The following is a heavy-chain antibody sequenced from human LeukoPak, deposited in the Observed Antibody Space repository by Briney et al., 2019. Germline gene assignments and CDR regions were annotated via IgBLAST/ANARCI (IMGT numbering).Heavy chain of an antibody. Sequence: SETLSLTCAVYGGSFSGYYWSWIRQPPGKRLEWIGEINHSGSTNYNPSLKSRVTISVDTSKNQFSLKLSSVTAADTAVYYCAIVSGYSYGYFDYWGQGTLVTVSS. J-gene: IGHJ4*02. CDR3: AIVSGYSYGYFDY. V-gene: IGHV4-34*01. CDR1: GGSFSGYY. CDR2: INHSGST. D-gene: IGHD5-18*01.